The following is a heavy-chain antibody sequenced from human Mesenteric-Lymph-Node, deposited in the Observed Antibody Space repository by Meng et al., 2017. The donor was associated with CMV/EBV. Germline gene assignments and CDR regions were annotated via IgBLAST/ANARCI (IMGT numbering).Heavy chain of an antibody. CDR3: ALSSFDSSGYYPDY. J-gene: IGHJ4*02. D-gene: IGHD3-22*01. V-gene: IGHV1-18*04. CDR1: GYKFTHYD. CDR2: ISSYNGET. Sequence: ASGYKFTHYDITWVRQAPAQVLAWMGWISSYNGETNYADEFQGRVTMTKGTSTAYLALRSLTSDDASVYYCALSSFDSSGYYPDYWGQGTLVTVSS.